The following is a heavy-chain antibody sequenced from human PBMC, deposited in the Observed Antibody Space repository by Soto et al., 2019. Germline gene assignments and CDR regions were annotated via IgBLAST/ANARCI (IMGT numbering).Heavy chain of an antibody. CDR1: GGSISSGGYS. CDR3: ASARMVRRSTLDV. Sequence: PSETLSLTCAVSGGSISSGGYSWSWIRQPPRKGLEWIGYIYHSGSTYYNPPLKSRVTISLDRSKNQFSLKLSSVTAADTAVYYCASARMVRRSTLDVWGQGNTVTVSS. J-gene: IGHJ6*02. D-gene: IGHD3-10*01. V-gene: IGHV4-30-2*01. CDR2: IYHSGST.